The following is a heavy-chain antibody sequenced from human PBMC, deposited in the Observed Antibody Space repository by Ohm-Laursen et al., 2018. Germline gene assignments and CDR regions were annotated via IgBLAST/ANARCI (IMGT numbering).Heavy chain of an antibody. CDR3: AKEGEGIFDSSYFFDY. J-gene: IGHJ4*02. CDR2: ITNSNGGHST. D-gene: IGHD3-22*01. CDR1: GFTFSDYY. V-gene: IGHV3-23*01. Sequence: SLRLSCSASGFTFSDYYMTWVRQAPGKGLEWVSSITNSNGGHSTYYADSVKGRFTISRDNSKNTLLLQMSWLRAEDTAVYYCAKEGEGIFDSSYFFDYWGQGTLVTVSS.